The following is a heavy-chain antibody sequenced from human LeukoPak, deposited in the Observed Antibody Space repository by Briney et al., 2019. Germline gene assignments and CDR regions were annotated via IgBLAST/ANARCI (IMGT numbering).Heavy chain of an antibody. D-gene: IGHD2-2*01. V-gene: IGHV3-33*01. CDR2: IWYDGSNK. J-gene: IGHJ4*02. CDR1: GFTFSSYG. CDR3: ARAGGAHIVVVPAEADY. Sequence: GGSLGLSCAASGFTFSSYGMHWVRQAPGKGLEWVAVIWYDGSNKYYADSVKGRFTISRDNSKNTLYLQMNSLRAEDTAVYYCARAGGAHIVVVPAEADYWGQGTLVTVSS.